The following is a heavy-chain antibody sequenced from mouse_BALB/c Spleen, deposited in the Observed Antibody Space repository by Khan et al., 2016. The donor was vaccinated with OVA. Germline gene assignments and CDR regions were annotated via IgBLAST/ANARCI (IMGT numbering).Heavy chain of an antibody. D-gene: IGHD2-14*01. CDR3: SRAYYRYDGYYAMDY. CDR2: IWGGGGT. V-gene: IGHV2-6-4*01. J-gene: IGHJ4*01. CDR1: GFSLSRYN. Sequence: QVQLKESGPGLVAPSQSLSITCTVSGFSLSRYNIHWVRQPPGKGLEWLGMIWGGGGTDYNSTLKSRLSISKDNSKSQAFLNMNSLQTDDTAMYXCSRAYYRYDGYYAMDYWGQGTSVTVSS.